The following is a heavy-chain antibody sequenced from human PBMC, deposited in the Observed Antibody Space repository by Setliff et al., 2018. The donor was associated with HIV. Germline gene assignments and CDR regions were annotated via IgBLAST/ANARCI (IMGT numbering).Heavy chain of an antibody. CDR2: ISGSGTTT. V-gene: IGHV3-23*01. CDR1: GFTFSTYA. Sequence: GGSLRLSCAASGFTFSTYAMSWVRQAPGKGLEWVSVISGSGTTTYYADSVKGRFTISRDNSKNTLYLQMNSLRAEDTAVYYCAKDAGSYSYVHEYFQRWGQGTLVTVSS. J-gene: IGHJ1*01. D-gene: IGHD5-18*01. CDR3: AKDAGSYSYVHEYFQR.